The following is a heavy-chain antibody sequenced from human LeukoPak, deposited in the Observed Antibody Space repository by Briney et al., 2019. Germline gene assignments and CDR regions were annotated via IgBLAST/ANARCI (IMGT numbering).Heavy chain of an antibody. CDR2: MSYSENT. CDR1: GGSVSVYY. CDR3: ARLHQTGSTDY. D-gene: IGHD1-14*01. Sequence: SATLSLTCTVAGGSVSVYYWSWTRQPPGEGLEWIGYMSYSENTNYNPSLKRRITLSVDTSKNQSSLKLNSVTAADTAVYYCARLHQTGSTDYWGQGTLVTVSS. J-gene: IGHJ4*02. V-gene: IGHV4-59*02.